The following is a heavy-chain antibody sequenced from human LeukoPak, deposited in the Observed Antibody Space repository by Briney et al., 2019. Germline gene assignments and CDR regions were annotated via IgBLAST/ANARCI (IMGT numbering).Heavy chain of an antibody. V-gene: IGHV4-34*01. J-gene: IGHJ5*02. CDR3: ARGWFGLRSGWYFGWFDP. CDR2: INHSGST. D-gene: IGHD6-19*01. Sequence: SETLSLTCAVYGGSFSGYYWSWIRQPPGKGLEWIGEINHSGSTNYNPSLKSRVTISVDTSKNQFSLKLSSVTAADTAVYYCARGWFGLRSGWYFGWFDPWGQGTLVTVSS. CDR1: GGSFSGYY.